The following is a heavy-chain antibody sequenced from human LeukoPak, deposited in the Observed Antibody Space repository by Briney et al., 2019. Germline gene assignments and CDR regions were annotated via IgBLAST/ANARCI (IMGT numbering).Heavy chain of an antibody. J-gene: IGHJ4*02. CDR1: GYTFTSYG. CDR2: INTYNGNT. V-gene: IGHV1-18*01. CDR3: ARGGYSSIWLNGY. D-gene: IGHD6-13*01. Sequence: ASVKVSCKASGYTFTSYGISWVRLAPGQGLEGMGWINTYNGNTNYAQKLQGRVAMTTDTSTSTAYMELGSLRSDDTAVYYCARGGYSSIWLNGYWGQGTLVTASS.